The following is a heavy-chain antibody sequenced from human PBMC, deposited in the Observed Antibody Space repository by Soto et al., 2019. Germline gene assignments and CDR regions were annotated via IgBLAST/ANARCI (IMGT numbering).Heavy chain of an antibody. D-gene: IGHD6-13*01. CDR2: IYHSGST. V-gene: IGHV4-30-2*01. CDR1: GGSISSGGYS. CDR3: ASGQQLVRHY. J-gene: IGHJ4*02. Sequence: QLQLQESGSGLVKPSQTLSLTCAVSGGSISSGGYSWSWIRQPPGKGLEWIGYIYHSGSTYYNPSPQSRATISVDTSKNQFSLKLSSVTAADTAVYYCASGQQLVRHYWGQGTLVTVSS.